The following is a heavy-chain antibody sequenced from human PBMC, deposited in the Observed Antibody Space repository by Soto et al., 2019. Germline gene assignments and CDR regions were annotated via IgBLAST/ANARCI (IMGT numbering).Heavy chain of an antibody. Sequence: SETLSLTCAVSGDSISSSFWWSWVRQPPGKGLEWIGEIYHTESTVYNPSLKSRVTISVDKSKNQFSLNLGSVTAADTAVYYCARYDFGTFDYWGRGILVTVSS. J-gene: IGHJ4*02. CDR3: ARYDFGTFDY. D-gene: IGHD4-17*01. CDR2: IYHTEST. V-gene: IGHV4-4*02. CDR1: GDSISSSFW.